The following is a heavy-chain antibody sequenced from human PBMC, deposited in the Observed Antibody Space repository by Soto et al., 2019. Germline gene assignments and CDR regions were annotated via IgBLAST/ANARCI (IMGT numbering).Heavy chain of an antibody. CDR2: IYYSGST. CDR3: ARPLVRGAQVWFDP. J-gene: IGHJ5*02. Sequence: PSDRLSPTSTASGGAISSSSYYWGWIRQPPGKGLEWIGSIYYSGSTYYNPSLKSRVTISVDTSKNQFSLKLSSVTAADTAVYYCARPLVRGAQVWFDPWGQG. D-gene: IGHD3-10*01. V-gene: IGHV4-39*01. CDR1: GGAISSSSYY.